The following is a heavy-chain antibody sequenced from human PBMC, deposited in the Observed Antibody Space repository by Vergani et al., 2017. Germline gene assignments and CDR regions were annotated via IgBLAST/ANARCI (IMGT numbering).Heavy chain of an antibody. Sequence: EVQLLESGGGLVQPGGSLRLSCAASGFTFSSYAMSWVRQAPGKGLEWVSAISGSGGSTYYADSVKGRFTISRDNSKNTLYLQMNSLRAEDTAVYYCAKDTFPYGSGSYLCLCYWGQGTLVTVSS. D-gene: IGHD3-10*01. CDR2: ISGSGGST. V-gene: IGHV3-23*01. CDR3: AKDTFPYGSGSYLCLCY. J-gene: IGHJ4*02. CDR1: GFTFSSYA.